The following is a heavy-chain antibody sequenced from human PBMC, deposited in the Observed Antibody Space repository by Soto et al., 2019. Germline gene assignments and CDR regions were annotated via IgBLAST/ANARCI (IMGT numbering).Heavy chain of an antibody. Sequence: QVQLVQSGAEVRKPGASVKVSCKASGYTFTSYGISWVRQAPGQGLEWMGWISAYNGNTNYAQKLQDRVTMTTDTATSTAYMEQRSLRSDDTAVYYCTRDPDYYYGSGSGNWFDPWGQGTLVTVSS. CDR2: ISAYNGNT. CDR1: GYTFTSYG. V-gene: IGHV1-18*01. CDR3: TRDPDYYYGSGSGNWFDP. D-gene: IGHD3-10*01. J-gene: IGHJ5*02.